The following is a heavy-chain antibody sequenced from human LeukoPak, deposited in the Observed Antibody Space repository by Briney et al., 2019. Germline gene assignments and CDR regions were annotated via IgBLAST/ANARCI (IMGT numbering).Heavy chain of an antibody. Sequence: SETLSLTCTVSGGSISSYYWSWIRQPPGKGLEWIGYIYYSGSTNYNPSLKSRVTISVDTSKNQFSLKLSSVTAADTAVYYCARDSSLYYDSSAYWGQGTLVTVSS. V-gene: IGHV4-59*12. D-gene: IGHD3-22*01. CDR2: IYYSGST. J-gene: IGHJ4*02. CDR1: GGSISSYY. CDR3: ARDSSLYYDSSAY.